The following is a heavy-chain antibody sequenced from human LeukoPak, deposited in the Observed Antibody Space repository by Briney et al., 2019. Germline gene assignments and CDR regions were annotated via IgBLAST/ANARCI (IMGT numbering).Heavy chain of an antibody. Sequence: ASVKVSCKVSGYTLTELSMHWVRQAPGKGLEWMGGFDPEDGETIYAQKFQGRVTMTEDTSTDTAYMELSSLRSEDTAVYHCATVPTGKYSGSYLALGAFDYWGQGTLVTVSS. CDR2: FDPEDGET. CDR1: GYTLTELS. J-gene: IGHJ4*02. D-gene: IGHD1-26*01. CDR3: ATVPTGKYSGSYLALGAFDY. V-gene: IGHV1-24*01.